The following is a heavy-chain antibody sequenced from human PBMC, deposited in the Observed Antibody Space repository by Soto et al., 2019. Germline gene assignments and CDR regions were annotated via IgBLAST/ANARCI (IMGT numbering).Heavy chain of an antibody. J-gene: IGHJ5*02. V-gene: IGHV1-2*02. CDR1: GYSFSVYN. Sequence: QVQLVQSGAEVKKPGASVKVSCKASGYSFSVYNIHWVRQAPGQGLEWMGWINPNSGGTNSAQKFQGRVTMTRDMSISTAYMELSRLRSDDTAVYYCARELASVLGVSGNWFDPWGQGTLVTVSS. CDR3: ARELASVLGVSGNWFDP. D-gene: IGHD2-15*01. CDR2: INPNSGGT.